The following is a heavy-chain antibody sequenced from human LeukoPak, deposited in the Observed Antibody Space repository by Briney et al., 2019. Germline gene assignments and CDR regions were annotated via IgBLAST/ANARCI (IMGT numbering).Heavy chain of an antibody. D-gene: IGHD1-26*01. J-gene: IGHJ4*02. CDR2: IIPILGIA. Sequence: SATVSCKASGGTFSSYAITWVRQAPGQGLEWMGRIIPILGIANYAQKFQGRVTITADKSTSTAYMDLSSLRSEDTAVYYCARDFGYSGSYPDYWGQGTLVTVSS. V-gene: IGHV1-69*04. CDR3: ARDFGYSGSYPDY. CDR1: GGTFSSYA.